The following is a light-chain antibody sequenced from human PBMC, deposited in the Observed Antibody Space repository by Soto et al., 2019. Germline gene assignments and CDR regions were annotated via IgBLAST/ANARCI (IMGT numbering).Light chain of an antibody. CDR2: DVS. Sequence: QSALTQPASVSGSPGQSITISCTGTSSDVGGYNYVSWYQQYPGKAPKLMIYDVSNRPSGVSNRFSGSKSGNTASPTISGLQAEDEADYYCSSYTSSSTLYVFGTGTKLTVL. V-gene: IGLV2-14*01. J-gene: IGLJ1*01. CDR3: SSYTSSSTLYV. CDR1: SSDVGGYNY.